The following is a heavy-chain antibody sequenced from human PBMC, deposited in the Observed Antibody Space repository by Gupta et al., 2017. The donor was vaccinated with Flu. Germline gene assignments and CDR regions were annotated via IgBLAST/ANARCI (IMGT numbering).Heavy chain of an antibody. J-gene: IGHJ6*03. D-gene: IGHD3-9*01. Sequence: IRQAPGKGLEWLAYITSSGGTVFYADSVKGRFTVSRDNGKNSLYLEMGSLRADDTATYYRSRDRRDLDKGYYYYYMDVWGKGATV. CDR2: ITSSGGTV. CDR3: SRDRRDLDKGYYYYYMDV. V-gene: IGHV3-11*01.